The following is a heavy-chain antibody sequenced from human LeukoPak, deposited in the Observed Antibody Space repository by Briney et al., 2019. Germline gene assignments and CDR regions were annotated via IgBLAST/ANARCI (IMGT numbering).Heavy chain of an antibody. J-gene: IGHJ3*02. V-gene: IGHV4-59*01. Sequence: NPSETLSLTCTASGGSMSNYYWSWIRQPPGKGLEWIGYIYYSGSTNYNPSLKSRVTISIDTSKNQFSLKLSSVTAEDTAVYYCARANVSSGYLFDIWGQGTMVTVSS. CDR1: GGSMSNYY. CDR3: ARANVSSGYLFDI. CDR2: IYYSGST. D-gene: IGHD3-22*01.